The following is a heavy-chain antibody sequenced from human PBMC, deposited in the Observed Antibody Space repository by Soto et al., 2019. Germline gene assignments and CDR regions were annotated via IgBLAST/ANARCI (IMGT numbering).Heavy chain of an antibody. V-gene: IGHV5-51*01. D-gene: IGHD2-15*01. Sequence: GESLKISCKGSGYSFTSYWIGWVRPMPGKGLEWMGIIYPGDSDTRYSPSFQGQVTISADKSISTAYLQWSSLKASDTAMYYCARQYGYCSGGSCSSTNWFDPWGQGTLVTVSS. CDR2: IYPGDSDT. CDR3: ARQYGYCSGGSCSSTNWFDP. J-gene: IGHJ5*02. CDR1: GYSFTSYW.